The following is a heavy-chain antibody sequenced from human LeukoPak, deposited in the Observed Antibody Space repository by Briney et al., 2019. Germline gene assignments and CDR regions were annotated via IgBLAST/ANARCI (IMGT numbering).Heavy chain of an antibody. CDR3: ARVKRGLVYGSGSYDY. D-gene: IGHD3-10*01. CDR2: IYYSGST. J-gene: IGHJ4*02. Sequence: PSETLSLTCTVYGGSISSGDYYWSWIRQPPGKGLESIGYIYYSGSTYYNPSLKSRVTISVDTSKNQFSLKLSSVTAADTAVYYCARVKRGLVYGSGSYDYWGQGTLVTVSS. CDR1: GGSISSGDYY. V-gene: IGHV4-30-4*01.